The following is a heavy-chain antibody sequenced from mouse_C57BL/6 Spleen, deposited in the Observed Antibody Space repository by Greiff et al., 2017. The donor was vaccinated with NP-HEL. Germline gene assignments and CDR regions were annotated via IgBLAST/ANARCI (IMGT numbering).Heavy chain of an antibody. D-gene: IGHD2-4*01. J-gene: IGHJ2*01. CDR1: GYAFTNYL. Sequence: QVQLQQSGAELVRPGTSVKVSCKASGYAFTNYLIEWVKQRPGQGLEWIGVINPGSGGTNYNEKFKGKATLTADKSSSTAYMQLSSLTSEDAAVYFCAREAYDYDFGYWGQGATLTVSS. CDR3: AREAYDYDFGY. CDR2: INPGSGGT. V-gene: IGHV1-54*01.